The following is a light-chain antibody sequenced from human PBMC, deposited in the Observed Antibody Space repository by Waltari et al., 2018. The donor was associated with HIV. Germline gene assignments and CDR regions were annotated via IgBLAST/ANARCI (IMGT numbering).Light chain of an antibody. V-gene: IGLV1-47*01. J-gene: IGLJ3*02. Sequence: QSVLTQPPSASGTPGQRVTLSCSGGSSNIGNNYVFWYQQFPGTAPKLLIYRNDQRPSWVPDRFSGSKSGTSGSLAISGLRSEDEADYYCAAWDGSLRGRVFGGGTKLTVL. CDR1: SSNIGNNY. CDR2: RND. CDR3: AAWDGSLRGRV.